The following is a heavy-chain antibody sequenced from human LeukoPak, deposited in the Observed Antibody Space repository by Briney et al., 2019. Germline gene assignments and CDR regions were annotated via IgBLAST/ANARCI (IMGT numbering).Heavy chain of an antibody. Sequence: GASVKVSCKASGYTFTGYYMHWVRQAPGQGLEWMGWINPNSGGTNYAQKFQGRVTMTRDTSISTAYMELSRLRSDDTAVYYCARPLLDFWSGYYTPLDYWGQGTLVTVSS. CDR3: ARPLLDFWSGYYTPLDY. CDR1: GYTFTGYY. CDR2: INPNSGGT. V-gene: IGHV1-2*02. J-gene: IGHJ4*02. D-gene: IGHD3-3*01.